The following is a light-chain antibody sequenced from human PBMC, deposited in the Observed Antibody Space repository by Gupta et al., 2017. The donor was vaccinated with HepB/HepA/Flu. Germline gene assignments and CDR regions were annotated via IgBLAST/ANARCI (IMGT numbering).Light chain of an antibody. CDR3: QQRLSWPPLT. CDR1: QSISSY. J-gene: IGKJ4*01. Sequence: EIVVTQSPATLSLSPGERATLSCRASQSISSYLAWYQQKPGQAPRLLIYDASNRATGIPARFSGSGYGTDVTLTISSREPEDFAIYYCQQRLSWPPLTFGGGTKVEIK. CDR2: DAS. V-gene: IGKV3-11*01.